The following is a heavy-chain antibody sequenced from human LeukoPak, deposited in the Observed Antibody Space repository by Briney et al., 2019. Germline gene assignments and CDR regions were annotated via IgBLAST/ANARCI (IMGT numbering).Heavy chain of an antibody. CDR2: ISSSSYI. CDR3: ARDENSSGQDY. V-gene: IGHV3-21*01. Sequence: GGSLRLSCAASGFTFSSYSMNWVRQAPGKGLEWVSSISSSSYIYYADSVKGRSTISRDNAKNSLYPQMNSLRAEDTAVYYCARDENSSGQDYWGQGTLVTVSS. J-gene: IGHJ4*02. D-gene: IGHD6-19*01. CDR1: GFTFSSYS.